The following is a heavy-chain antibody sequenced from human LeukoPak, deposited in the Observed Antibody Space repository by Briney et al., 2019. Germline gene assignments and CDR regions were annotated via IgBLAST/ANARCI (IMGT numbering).Heavy chain of an antibody. CDR2: IYYTGST. J-gene: IGHJ3*02. CDR1: GGSISTYY. CDR3: AGSTTLTTYAFDI. Sequence: SETLSLTCTVSGGSISTYYWSWIRQPPGKGLEWIGYIYYTGSTNFNPSLKSRVTISLDTSKNQFSLKLSSVTAADTAVYYCAGSTTLTTYAFDIWGQGTMVTVSS. D-gene: IGHD4-11*01. V-gene: IGHV4-59*03.